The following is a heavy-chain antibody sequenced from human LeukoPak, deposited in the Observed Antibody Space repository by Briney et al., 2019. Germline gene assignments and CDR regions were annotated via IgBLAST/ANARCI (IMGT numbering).Heavy chain of an antibody. CDR2: FDPEDGET. V-gene: IGHV1-24*01. CDR3: ARVRRGSGSYYNGLPDAFDI. Sequence: ASVKVSCKVSGYTLTELSMHWVRQAPGKGLEWMGGFDPEDGETIYAQKFQGRVTMTEDTSTDTAYMELSSLRSEDTAVYYCARVRRGSGSYYNGLPDAFDIWGQGTMVTVSS. J-gene: IGHJ3*02. D-gene: IGHD3-10*01. CDR1: GYTLTELS.